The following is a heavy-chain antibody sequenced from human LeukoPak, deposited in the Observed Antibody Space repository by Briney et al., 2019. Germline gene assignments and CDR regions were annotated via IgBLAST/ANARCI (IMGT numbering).Heavy chain of an antibody. CDR3: ARSDPYYDFWSGYSSWYFDL. CDR2: IYYSGST. Sequence: SETLSLTCTVSDGSISSSSYYWGWIRQPPGKGLEWIGTIYYSGSTYYNPSLKSRVTISVDTSKNQFSLKLNSVTAADTAVYYCARSDPYYDFWSGYSSWYFDLWGRGTLVTVSS. V-gene: IGHV4-39*01. D-gene: IGHD3-3*01. J-gene: IGHJ2*01. CDR1: DGSISSSSYY.